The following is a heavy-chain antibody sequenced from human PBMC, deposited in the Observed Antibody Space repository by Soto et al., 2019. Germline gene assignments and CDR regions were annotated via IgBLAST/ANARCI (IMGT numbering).Heavy chain of an antibody. CDR1: EFTFSSYS. J-gene: IGHJ4*02. Sequence: PGGSLRLSCAASEFTFSSYSMNWVRQAPGKGLEWVSSISSSSSYIYYADSLKGRFTISRDNAKNSLYLQMNSLRAEDTAVYYCARETLGFRELLAEGSYYFDYWGQGTLVTVSS. CDR3: ARETLGFRELLAEGSYYFDY. CDR2: ISSSSSYI. V-gene: IGHV3-21*01. D-gene: IGHD3-10*01.